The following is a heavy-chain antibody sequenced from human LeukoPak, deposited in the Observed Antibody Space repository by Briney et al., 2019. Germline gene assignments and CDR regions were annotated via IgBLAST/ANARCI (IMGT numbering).Heavy chain of an antibody. D-gene: IGHD3-3*01. Sequence: GGSLRLSCAASGFTFSSYGMSWFRQAPGKGLEWVGFIRSKAYGGTTEYAASVKGRFTISRDDSKSIAYLQMNSLKTEDTAVYYCTRGLYYDFWSGYSFDYWGQGTLVTVSS. V-gene: IGHV3-49*03. CDR2: IRSKAYGGTT. J-gene: IGHJ4*02. CDR1: GFTFSSYG. CDR3: TRGLYYDFWSGYSFDY.